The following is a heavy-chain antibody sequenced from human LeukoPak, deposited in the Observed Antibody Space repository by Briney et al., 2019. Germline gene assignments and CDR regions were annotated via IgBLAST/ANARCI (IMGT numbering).Heavy chain of an antibody. D-gene: IGHD7-27*01. J-gene: IGHJ3*02. CDR1: GFTVSSNY. CDR3: ARESLDWGSGDFDI. V-gene: IGHV3-53*01. Sequence: GGSLRLSCAASGFTVSSNYMSWVRQAPGKGLEWVSVIYSGGSTYYADSVKGRFTISRDNSKNTLYLQMNSLRAEDTAVYYCARESLDWGSGDFDIWGQGTMVTVSS. CDR2: IYSGGST.